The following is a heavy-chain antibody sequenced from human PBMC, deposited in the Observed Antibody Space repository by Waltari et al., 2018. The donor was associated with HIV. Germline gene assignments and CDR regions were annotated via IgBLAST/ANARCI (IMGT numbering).Heavy chain of an antibody. CDR3: AKDKGGVTYRFDY. Sequence: QVQLVESGGGVVQPGRSLRLSCAASGFTLGTYGMHWVRQAPGKGREVGAFIGYDGDNKYYAESVKGRGTLSRDNSNNTVYLQINSRRAEDSAVYDCAKDKGGVTYRFDYWGQETLVTVSS. V-gene: IGHV3-30*18. CDR2: IGYDGDNK. D-gene: IGHD1-1*01. J-gene: IGHJ4*02. CDR1: GFTLGTYG.